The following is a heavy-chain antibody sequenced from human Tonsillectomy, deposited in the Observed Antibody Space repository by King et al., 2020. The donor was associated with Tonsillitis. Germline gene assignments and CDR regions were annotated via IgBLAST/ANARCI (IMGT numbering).Heavy chain of an antibody. CDR3: AKELWQVVVVPYGMDG. D-gene: IGHD2-2*01. Sequence: VQLVESGGGVVQPGRSLRLSCAASGFTFSSYGMHWVRQAPGKGLEWVAVISYDGSNKYYADSVKGRFTISRDNSKNTLYLQMNSLRAEDTAVYYCAKELWQVVVVPYGMDGWGPGTKVHVSS. CDR2: ISYDGSNK. J-gene: IGHJ6*01. V-gene: IGHV3-30*18. CDR1: GFTFSSYG.